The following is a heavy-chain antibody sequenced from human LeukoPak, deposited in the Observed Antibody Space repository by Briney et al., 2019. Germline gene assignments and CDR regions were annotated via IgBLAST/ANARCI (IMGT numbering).Heavy chain of an antibody. D-gene: IGHD5-18*01. V-gene: IGHV3-49*03. CDR3: TRPRRSYGFGRYYYFGMDV. CDR1: GFTFGDYA. CDR2: IRSKAYGGTT. J-gene: IGHJ6*02. Sequence: GGSLRLSSTASGFTFGDYAMSWFRQAPGKGLEWVGLIRSKAYGGTTEYAASVKGRFTISRDDSKSIAYLQMNSLKTEDTAIHYCTRPRRSYGFGRYYYFGMDVWGQGTTVTVSS.